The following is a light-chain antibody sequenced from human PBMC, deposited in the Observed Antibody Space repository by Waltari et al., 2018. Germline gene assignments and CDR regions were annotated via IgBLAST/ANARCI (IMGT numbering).Light chain of an antibody. CDR2: EAT. V-gene: IGLV2-14*02. CDR3: CSDTITHVV. J-gene: IGLJ2*01. Sequence: SWYQQHQDQAPNLIVYEATKRTLGVSNRFSGVKSGNTASLTISGLQAEDEGDYYCCSDTITHVVFGGGTKLTVL.